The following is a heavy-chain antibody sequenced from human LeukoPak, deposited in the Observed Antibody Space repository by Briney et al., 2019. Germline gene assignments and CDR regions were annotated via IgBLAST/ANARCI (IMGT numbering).Heavy chain of an antibody. CDR2: IYYSGST. CDR3: ARSEIGYSYGYYYYYYMDV. Sequence: PSETLSHTCTVSGGSISSYYWSWIRQPPGKGLEWIGYIYYSGSTNYNPSLKSRVTISVDTSKNQFSLKLSSVTAADTAVYYCARSEIGYSYGYYYYYYMDVWGKGTTVTISS. CDR1: GGSISSYY. J-gene: IGHJ6*03. V-gene: IGHV4-59*01. D-gene: IGHD5-18*01.